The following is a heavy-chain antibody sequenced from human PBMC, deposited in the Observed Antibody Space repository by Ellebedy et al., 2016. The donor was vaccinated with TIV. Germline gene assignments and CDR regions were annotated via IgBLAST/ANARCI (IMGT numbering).Heavy chain of an antibody. V-gene: IGHV4-59*08. CDR3: ARHIVVPTPGFEY. CDR2: IYDTGTT. Sequence: SETLSLTCSVSDDSISSYYWSWIRQPPGKGLEWIGYIYDTGTTDYKPSLKSRVSISTDTFKNYFSLKLRSVTAADTAVYYCARHIVVPTPGFEYWGQGILVSVSS. J-gene: IGHJ4*02. CDR1: DDSISSYY. D-gene: IGHD1-26*01.